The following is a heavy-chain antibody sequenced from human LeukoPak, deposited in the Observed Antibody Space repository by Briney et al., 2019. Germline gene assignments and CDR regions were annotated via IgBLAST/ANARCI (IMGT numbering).Heavy chain of an antibody. Sequence: SETLSLTCTVSGGSISSYYWSWIRQPAGKGLEWIGRICTSGSTNYNPSLKSRVTMSVDTSKNQFSLKLSSVTAADTAVYYCARDLGGYSSRSYNWFDPWGQGTLVTVSS. CDR1: GGSISSYY. CDR2: ICTSGST. CDR3: ARDLGGYSSRSYNWFDP. V-gene: IGHV4-4*07. J-gene: IGHJ5*02. D-gene: IGHD6-13*01.